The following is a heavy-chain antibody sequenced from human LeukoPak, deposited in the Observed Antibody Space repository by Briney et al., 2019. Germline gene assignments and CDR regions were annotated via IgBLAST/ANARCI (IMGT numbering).Heavy chain of an antibody. V-gene: IGHV3-23*01. CDR1: GFNFNSNA. Sequence: PGGSLRLSCATSGFNFNSNAMIWVRQAPGKGLECVSAIPAPGDATYYADSVKGRFPISRHNSKNTLYLLLNSLRVEDTALYYFAKAVGTNGYFQLPIDFWGQGTLVTVSS. CDR3: AKAVGTNGYFQLPIDF. CDR2: IPAPGDAT. D-gene: IGHD2-8*01. J-gene: IGHJ4*02.